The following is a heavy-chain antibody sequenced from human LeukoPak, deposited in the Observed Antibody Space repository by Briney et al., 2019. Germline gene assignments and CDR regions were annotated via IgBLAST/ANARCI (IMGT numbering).Heavy chain of an antibody. J-gene: IGHJ4*02. CDR3: ARGKRVVPAAPRYYYGSGSYDLDY. CDR2: XNHSGST. V-gene: IGHV4-34*01. D-gene: IGHD3-10*01. Sequence: WIRQPPGKGXEXXXEXNHSGSTNYXPSLESRVTISVDPSKNQFSLKLSSVTAADTAVYYCARGKRVVPAAPRYYYGSGSYDLDYWGQGTLVTVSS.